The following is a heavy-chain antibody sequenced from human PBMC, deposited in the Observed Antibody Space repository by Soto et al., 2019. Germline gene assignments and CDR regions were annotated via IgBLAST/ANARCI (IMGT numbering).Heavy chain of an antibody. V-gene: IGHV3-15*07. J-gene: IGHJ6*02. CDR1: GLTLSNAW. CDR3: TADQVVTSDYAMDV. D-gene: IGHD2-21*02. Sequence: EVQLVESGGGLVKPGGSLRLSCAASGLTLSNAWMNWVREAPGKGLEWVGRIKTKTEGGTTDYAAPVKGRFTISRDDSKTTLYLQMNSLKTEDTAVYYCTADQVVTSDYAMDVWGQGTTVTVSS. CDR2: IKTKTEGGTT.